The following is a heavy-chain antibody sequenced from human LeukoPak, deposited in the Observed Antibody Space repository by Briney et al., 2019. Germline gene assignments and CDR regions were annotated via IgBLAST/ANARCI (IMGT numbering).Heavy chain of an antibody. CDR1: GYTFTSYY. D-gene: IGHD5-24*01. Sequence: GASVKVSCKASGYTFTSYYMHWVRQAPGQGLEWMGIINPTGGSTSYAQKFQGRVTMTRDTSTSTVYMEVSSLRSEDTAVYYCARWGEYNYGQRQGCSLDYWGQGTRVTVSS. CDR2: INPTGGST. J-gene: IGHJ4*02. CDR3: ARWGEYNYGQRQGCSLDY. V-gene: IGHV1-46*01.